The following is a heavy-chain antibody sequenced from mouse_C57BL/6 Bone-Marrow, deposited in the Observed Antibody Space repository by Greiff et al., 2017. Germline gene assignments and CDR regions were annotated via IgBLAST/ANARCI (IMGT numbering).Heavy chain of an antibody. V-gene: IGHV5-6*01. CDR1: GFTFSSYG. CDR3: ARPSGDY. Sequence: EVKLMESGGDLVKPGGSLKLSCAASGFTFSSYGMSWVRRTPDKRLEWVATISSGGSYTYYPDSVKGRFTISRDNAKNTLYLQMSSLKSEDTAMYYCARPSGDYWGQGTSVTVSS. CDR2: ISSGGSYT. J-gene: IGHJ4*01.